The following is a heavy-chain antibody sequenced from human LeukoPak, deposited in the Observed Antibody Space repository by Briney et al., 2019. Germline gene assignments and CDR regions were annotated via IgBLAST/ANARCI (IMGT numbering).Heavy chain of an antibody. CDR2: IVGSGGST. D-gene: IGHD1-7*01. Sequence: GGSLRLSCAASGFTFNIYAMSWVRQAPGKGLEWVSGIVGSGGSTYYADSVKGRFTISRDNSKNTLYLQMNSLRAEDTAVYYRAKDRLTGTMRSPFDDWGQGTLVTVSS. J-gene: IGHJ4*02. V-gene: IGHV3-23*01. CDR1: GFTFNIYA. CDR3: AKDRLTGTMRSPFDD.